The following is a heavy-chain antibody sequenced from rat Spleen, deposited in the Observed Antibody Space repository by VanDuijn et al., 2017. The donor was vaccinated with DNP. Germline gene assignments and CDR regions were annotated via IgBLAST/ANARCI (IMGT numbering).Heavy chain of an antibody. Sequence: EVQLVESGGGPVQPGRSLKLSCVASGFIFSNYWMTWIRQAPGKGLEWVASITTTGDGSYYSDSVKGRFSISRDNTKSTLYLQLNSLRSEDTATYYCTSNPHVRTAAPFDYWGQGVMVTVSS. J-gene: IGHJ2*01. CDR3: TSNPHVRTAAPFDY. CDR2: ITTTGDGS. D-gene: IGHD3-8*01. V-gene: IGHV5-31*01. CDR1: GFIFSNYW.